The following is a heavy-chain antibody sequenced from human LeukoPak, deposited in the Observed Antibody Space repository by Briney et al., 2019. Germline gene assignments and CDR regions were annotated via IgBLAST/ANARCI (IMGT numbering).Heavy chain of an antibody. CDR2: ISAHNGDT. V-gene: IGHV1-18*01. J-gene: IGHJ4*02. CDR3: ARGGPPGGSGAYSDH. D-gene: IGHD2-15*01. Sequence: ASVKVSRKASGYLFTNYGITWVRQAPGQGLEWMGWISAHNGDTNYAQKLQGRVTLTTDTSTSTVYMEMRSLRSDDTAVYYCARGGPPGGSGAYSDHWGQGTLVTVSS. CDR1: GYLFTNYG.